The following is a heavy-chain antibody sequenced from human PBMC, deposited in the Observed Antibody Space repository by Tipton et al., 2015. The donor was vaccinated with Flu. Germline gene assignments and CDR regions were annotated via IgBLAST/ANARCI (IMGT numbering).Heavy chain of an antibody. CDR1: GYTFTSYD. V-gene: IGHV1-8*01. D-gene: IGHD3-9*01. CDR2: MNPNSGNT. J-gene: IGHJ4*02. Sequence: QVQLVQSGAEVKKPGASVKVSCKASGYTFTSYDINWVREAAGQGLEWLGWMNPNSGNTGYAQKFKGRVTMTSDTSMSTAYMELSSLRSDDTAVYYCARHETYNDIFAGPFDYWGQGTLVSVSS. CDR3: ARHETYNDIFAGPFDY.